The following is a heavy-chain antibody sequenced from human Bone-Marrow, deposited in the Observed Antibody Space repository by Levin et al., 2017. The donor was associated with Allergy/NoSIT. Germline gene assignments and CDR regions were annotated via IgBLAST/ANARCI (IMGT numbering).Heavy chain of an antibody. D-gene: IGHD6-25*01. J-gene: IGHJ3*02. V-gene: IGHV3-30*03. CDR2: ISADGTNK. CDR1: GFTFSSYV. CDR3: VREGYSSGRCGAFDM. Sequence: SGGSLRLSCEASGFTFSSYVMWWVRQAPGKGMEWVASISADGTNKNNADSVKDRFTISRDNSKNTLDLQMSSLRDEDTALYYCVREGYSSGRCGAFDMWGQGTLVTVSS.